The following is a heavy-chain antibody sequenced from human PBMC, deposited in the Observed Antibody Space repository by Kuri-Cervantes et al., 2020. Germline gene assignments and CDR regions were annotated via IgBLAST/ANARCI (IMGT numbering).Heavy chain of an antibody. V-gene: IGHV4-59*12. CDR2: IYYSGST. Sequence: GSLRLSCTVSGGSISSYYWSWIRQPPGKGLEWIGYIYYSGSTNYNPSLKSRVTISVDTSKNQFSLKLSSVTAADTAVYYCAGDNIVVVPAASGGFDPWGQGTLVTVSS. D-gene: IGHD2-2*01. CDR3: AGDNIVVVPAASGGFDP. J-gene: IGHJ5*02. CDR1: GGSISSYY.